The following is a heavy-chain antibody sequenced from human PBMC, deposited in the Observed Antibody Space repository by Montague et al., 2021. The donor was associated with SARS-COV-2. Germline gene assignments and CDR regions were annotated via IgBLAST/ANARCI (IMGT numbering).Heavy chain of an antibody. CDR3: ASPTYYYASSGSDAFDI. Sequence: SETLSLTCTVSGGSISSSSYYWGWIRQPPGKGLEWIGSVYYSGSTYYNPSLKSRVTISVYTSKNQFSLKLNSVTAADTAVYYCASPTYYYASSGSDAFDIWGQGTMVTVSS. CDR1: GGSISSSSYY. V-gene: IGHV4-39*01. D-gene: IGHD3-22*01. J-gene: IGHJ3*02. CDR2: VYYSGST.